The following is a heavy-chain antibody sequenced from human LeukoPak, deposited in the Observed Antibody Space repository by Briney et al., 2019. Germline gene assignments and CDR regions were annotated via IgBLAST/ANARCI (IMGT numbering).Heavy chain of an antibody. V-gene: IGHV3-53*01. J-gene: IGHJ4*02. Sequence: GGSLRLSCAASGLTVSSNYMSWLRQAPGKGLEWVSVIYSGGSTYYADSVKGRFTISRDNSKNTLYLQMNSLRAEDTAVYYCASLMVYTINRDYWGQGTLVSVSP. CDR1: GLTVSSNY. D-gene: IGHD2-8*01. CDR2: IYSGGST. CDR3: ASLMVYTINRDY.